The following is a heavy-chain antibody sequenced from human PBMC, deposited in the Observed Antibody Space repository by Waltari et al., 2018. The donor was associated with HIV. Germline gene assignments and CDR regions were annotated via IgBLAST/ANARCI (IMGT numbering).Heavy chain of an antibody. CDR3: AFLTFGEYVDY. Sequence: QVQLVESGGGVVQPGRSLRLSCAVSGFIFSSYGIHWVRQAPGKGLEWVAITSFDGNKKNCADSVKGRFTISRDRSKNTLYLQMNNLRVEDTAVYYCAFLTFGEYVDYWGQGTLVTVSS. J-gene: IGHJ4*02. D-gene: IGHD3-10*01. CDR2: TSFDGNKK. V-gene: IGHV3-33*08. CDR1: GFIFSSYG.